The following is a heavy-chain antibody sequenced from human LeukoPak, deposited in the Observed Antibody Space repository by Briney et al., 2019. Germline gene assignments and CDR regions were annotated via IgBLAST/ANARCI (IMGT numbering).Heavy chain of an antibody. CDR3: ARGRGWLQSTPFDY. Sequence: SETLSLTCTVSGDSISTYYWSWLRQPPGKGLEWIGYIYYSGSTNYNPSLKRRVPVSVDTSKNQFSLKLSSVTAADTAVYYCARGRGWLQSTPFDYWGQGTLVTVSS. D-gene: IGHD5-24*01. J-gene: IGHJ4*02. V-gene: IGHV4-59*01. CDR2: IYYSGST. CDR1: GDSISTYY.